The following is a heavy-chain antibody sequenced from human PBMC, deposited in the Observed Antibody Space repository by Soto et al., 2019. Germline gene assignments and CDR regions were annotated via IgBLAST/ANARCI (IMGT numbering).Heavy chain of an antibody. CDR1: GFTFSSYA. Sequence: GSLRLSCAASGFTFSSYAMSWVRQAPGKGLEWVSAISGSGGSTYYADSVKGRFTISRDNSKNTLYLQMNSLRAEDTAVYYCAKGRYGSGSYYAVIYYYYMDVWGKGTTVTVSS. J-gene: IGHJ6*03. D-gene: IGHD3-10*01. CDR3: AKGRYGSGSYYAVIYYYYMDV. CDR2: ISGSGGST. V-gene: IGHV3-23*01.